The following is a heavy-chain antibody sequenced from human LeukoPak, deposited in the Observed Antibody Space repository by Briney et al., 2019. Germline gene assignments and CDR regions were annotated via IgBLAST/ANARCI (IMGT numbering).Heavy chain of an antibody. CDR2: IYYSGST. CDR1: VGSISSSSYY. CDR3: ARQPLTGVGATRYYFDN. Sequence: PSETLSLTCTVSVGSISSSSYYWGWIRQPPGKGLEWLGSIYYSGSTYYHPPLKSRVTISVDTSKNQFSLKLSSVTAADTAVYYCARQPLTGVGATRYYFDNWGQGTLVTVSS. V-gene: IGHV4-39*01. D-gene: IGHD1-26*01. J-gene: IGHJ4*02.